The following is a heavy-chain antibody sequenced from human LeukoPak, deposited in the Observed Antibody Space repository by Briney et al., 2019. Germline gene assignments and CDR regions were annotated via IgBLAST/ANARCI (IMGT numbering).Heavy chain of an antibody. CDR1: GVTFSNIW. V-gene: IGHV3-74*01. Sequence: GGSLRLSCAASGVTFSNIWMYWVRQAPGKGLDWVALINPDGSITTYADSVKGRFTTSRDNSKNTLFLQMNSLRAEDTAIYYCAKYGPQDSGSSHFDYWGQGALVTVSS. CDR2: INPDGSIT. D-gene: IGHD1-26*01. CDR3: AKYGPQDSGSSHFDY. J-gene: IGHJ4*02.